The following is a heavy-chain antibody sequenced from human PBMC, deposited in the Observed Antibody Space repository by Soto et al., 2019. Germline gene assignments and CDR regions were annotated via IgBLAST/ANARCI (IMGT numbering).Heavy chain of an antibody. Sequence: GGSLRLSCAASGFTFSSYSMNWVRQAPGKGLEWVSYISSSSSTIYYADSVKGRFTISRDNAKNSLYLQMNSLRAEDTAVYYCARIHGYSGYDYAHYFDYWGQGTLVTVSS. CDR1: GFTFSSYS. D-gene: IGHD5-12*01. V-gene: IGHV3-48*01. CDR3: ARIHGYSGYDYAHYFDY. J-gene: IGHJ4*02. CDR2: ISSSSSTI.